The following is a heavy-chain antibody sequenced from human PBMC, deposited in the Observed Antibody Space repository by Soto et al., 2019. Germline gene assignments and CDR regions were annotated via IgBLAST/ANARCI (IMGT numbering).Heavy chain of an antibody. Sequence: PSETLSLTCAVYGGSFSGYYWSWMRQPPGKGLEWIGEINHSGSTNYNPPLKSRVTISVDTSKNQFSLKLSSVTAADTAVYYCARGRRRVVVAVSPSYYFDYWGKGTLGTVSS. D-gene: IGHD2-15*01. J-gene: IGHJ4*02. V-gene: IGHV4-34*01. CDR1: GGSFSGYY. CDR2: INHSGST. CDR3: ARGRRRVVVAVSPSYYFDY.